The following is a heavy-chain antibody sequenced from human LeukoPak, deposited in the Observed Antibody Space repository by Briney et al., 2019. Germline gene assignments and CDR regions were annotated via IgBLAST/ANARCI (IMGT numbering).Heavy chain of an antibody. V-gene: IGHV3-21*01. J-gene: IGHJ6*03. D-gene: IGHD3-22*01. CDR3: ARDGGSSGYYNWYYYYYYMDV. CDR1: GFTFSSYA. Sequence: GGSLRLSCAASGFTFSSYAMSWVRQAPGKGLEWVSSISSSSSYIYYADSVKGRFTISRDNAKNSLYLQMNSLRAEDTAVYYCARDGGSSGYYNWYYYYYYMDVWGKGTTVTVSS. CDR2: ISSSSSYI.